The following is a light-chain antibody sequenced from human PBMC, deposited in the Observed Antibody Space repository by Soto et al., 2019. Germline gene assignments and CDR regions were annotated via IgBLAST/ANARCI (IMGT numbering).Light chain of an antibody. Sequence: EIKVNQSASTLSASVGDRATITCRASQSISNWLACYQQKPGQAPKLLIYLASSLESGVPSRFSGSGSGTEFTLTISNLQPDDFATYYCQQSNTYSWTFGQGTMVDIK. V-gene: IGKV1-5*03. CDR1: QSISNW. J-gene: IGKJ1*01. CDR3: QQSNTYSWT. CDR2: LAS.